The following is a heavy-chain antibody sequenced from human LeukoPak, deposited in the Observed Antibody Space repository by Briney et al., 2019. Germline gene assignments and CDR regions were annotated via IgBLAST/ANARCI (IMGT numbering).Heavy chain of an antibody. CDR1: GFTFSSYW. D-gene: IGHD4-17*01. J-gene: IGHJ4*02. Sequence: PPGGSLRLSCAASGFTFSSYWMSWVRQAPGKGLEWVANIKQDGSEKYYVASVKGRFTISRDNAKNSLYLQMNSLRAEDTAVYYCARDDYGDYVSLDYWGQGTLVTVSS. CDR3: ARDDYGDYVSLDY. V-gene: IGHV3-7*01. CDR2: IKQDGSEK.